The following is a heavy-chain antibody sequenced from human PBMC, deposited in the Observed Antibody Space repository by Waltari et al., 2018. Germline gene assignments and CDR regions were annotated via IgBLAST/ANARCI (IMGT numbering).Heavy chain of an antibody. V-gene: IGHV3-53*01. J-gene: IGHJ3*02. CDR2: IYSGGST. Sequence: EVQLVESGGGLIQPGGSLRLSCAASGFTISSNYMSWVRQAPGKGLEWVSVIYSGGSTYYASSVNGRFTISRDNYKNTLYLQMNSLRAEDTAVYYCARDQDAFDIWGQGTMVSVSS. CDR1: GFTISSNY. CDR3: ARDQDAFDI.